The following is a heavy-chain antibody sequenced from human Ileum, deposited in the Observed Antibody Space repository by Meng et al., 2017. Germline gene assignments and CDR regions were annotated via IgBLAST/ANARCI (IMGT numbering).Heavy chain of an antibody. V-gene: IGHV1-8*01. D-gene: IGHD7-27*01. Sequence: QVQLAQSGAEVKKAGASVKVSCKASGYNFSSLHINWVQQATGQGPEWMGWMSPENGNTAYAQKFQGRVTMTRDTSVSTAYMELSGLTSDDSGVYYCARGVNAGVDYWGQGTLVTVSS. CDR1: GYNFSSLH. CDR2: MSPENGNT. J-gene: IGHJ4*02. CDR3: ARGVNAGVDY.